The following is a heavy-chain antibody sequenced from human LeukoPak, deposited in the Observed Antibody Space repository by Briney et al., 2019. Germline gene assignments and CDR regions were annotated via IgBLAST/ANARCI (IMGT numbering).Heavy chain of an antibody. Sequence: SETLSLTCTVSGGSISSDYWSWIRQPAGKGLEWIGRIYTSGSTNYNPSLKSRVTMSVDTSKNQFSLKLSSVTAADTAVYYCARGLVGGGSYYFDYWGQGTLVTVSS. CDR2: IYTSGST. D-gene: IGHD1-26*01. V-gene: IGHV4-4*07. CDR3: ARGLVGGGSYYFDY. J-gene: IGHJ4*02. CDR1: GGSISSDY.